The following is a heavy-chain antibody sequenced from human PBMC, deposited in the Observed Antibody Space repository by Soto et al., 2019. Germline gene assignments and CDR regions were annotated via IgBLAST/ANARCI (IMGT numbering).Heavy chain of an antibody. V-gene: IGHV5-51*01. CDR3: GTWPSTNWFAS. Sequence: VESLKICFKGAGSIFISYSICVVLQMPGKGLEWVGNLHSGHSSATYSPSFQGHVTISVDKSINTAYLQWSSLKASDTAFYYCGTWPSTNWFASWGQGTLV. D-gene: IGHD2-8*01. CDR2: LHSGHSSA. J-gene: IGHJ4*02. CDR1: GSIFISYS.